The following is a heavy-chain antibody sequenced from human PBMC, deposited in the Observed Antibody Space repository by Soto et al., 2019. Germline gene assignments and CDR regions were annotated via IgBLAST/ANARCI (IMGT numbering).Heavy chain of an antibody. CDR2: IIPIFGTA. D-gene: IGHD2-8*01. V-gene: IGHV1-69*13. J-gene: IGHJ4*02. Sequence: SVKVSCKASGGTFSSYAISWVRQAPGQGLEWMGGIIPIFGTANYAQKFQGRVTITADESTSTAYMELSSLRSEDTAIYFCARLVYDTRLNYMYFDFWGQGALVTVSS. CDR1: GGTFSSYA. CDR3: ARLVYDTRLNYMYFDF.